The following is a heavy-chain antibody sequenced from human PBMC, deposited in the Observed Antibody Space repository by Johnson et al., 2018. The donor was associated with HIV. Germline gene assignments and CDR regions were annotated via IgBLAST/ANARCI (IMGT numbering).Heavy chain of an antibody. J-gene: IGHJ3*02. V-gene: IGHV3-23*04. CDR3: ARDIVGAPDAFDI. D-gene: IGHD1-26*01. CDR1: GFTFSSYA. Sequence: VQLVESGGGVVQPGRSLRLSYAASGFTFSSYAMSWVRQAPGKGLEWVSAISGSGGSTYYADSVQGRFTISRDNSKNTLYLQMNSLRAEDTAVYYCARDIVGAPDAFDIWGQGTMVTVSS. CDR2: ISGSGGST.